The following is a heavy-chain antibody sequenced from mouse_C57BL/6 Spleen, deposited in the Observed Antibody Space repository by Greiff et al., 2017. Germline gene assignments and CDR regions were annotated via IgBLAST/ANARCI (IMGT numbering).Heavy chain of an antibody. CDR3: ARGGLRRGGYFDY. D-gene: IGHD2-4*01. J-gene: IGHJ2*01. CDR1: GYAFTNYL. V-gene: IGHV1-54*01. CDR2: INPGSGGT. Sequence: QVQLQQSGAELVRPGTSVKVSCKASGYAFTNYLIEWVKQRPGQGLEWIGVINPGSGGTNYNEKFKGKATLTADKSSSTAYMQLSSLTSEDSAVXFRARGGLRRGGYFDYWGQGTTLTVSS.